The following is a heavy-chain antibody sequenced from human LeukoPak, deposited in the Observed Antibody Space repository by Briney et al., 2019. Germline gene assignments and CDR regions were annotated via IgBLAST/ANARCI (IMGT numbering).Heavy chain of an antibody. CDR3: ARGNWGSVDY. CDR2: IYTSGST. Sequence: SETLSLTCTVSGYSISSGYYWGWIRQPAGRGLEWIGRIYTSGSTNYNPSLKSRVTISVDTSKNQFSLKRSSVTAADTAVYYCARGNWGSVDYWGQGTLVTVSS. V-gene: IGHV4-61*02. J-gene: IGHJ4*02. D-gene: IGHD7-27*01. CDR1: GYSISSGYY.